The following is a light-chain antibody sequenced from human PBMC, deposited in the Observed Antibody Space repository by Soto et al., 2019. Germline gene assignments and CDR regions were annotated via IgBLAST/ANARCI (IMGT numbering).Light chain of an antibody. CDR2: DAF. CDR3: QQRCIWAFP. V-gene: IGKV3-11*01. Sequence: EIVLTQSPATLSLSPRERATLSCRASQSVGSYFACYQQKPGQAPRLPIYDAFSRATGIPGRFSGSGCGTDFTLTISILEPADVAVYFCQQRCIWAFPFGGGTMVEIK. CDR1: QSVGSY. J-gene: IGKJ4*01.